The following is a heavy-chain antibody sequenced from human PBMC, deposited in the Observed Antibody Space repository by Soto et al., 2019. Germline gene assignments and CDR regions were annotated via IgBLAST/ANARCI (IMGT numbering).Heavy chain of an antibody. CDR1: GYSFTSYW. J-gene: IGHJ4*02. CDR2: IYPGDSDT. V-gene: IGHV5-51*01. CDR3: ARFDCISTSCYEASNDY. D-gene: IGHD2-2*01. Sequence: GESLKISCKGSGYSFTSYWIGWVRQMPGKGLEWMGIIYPGDSDTRYSPSFQGQVAISADKSISTAYLQWSSLKASDTAMYYCARFDCISTSCYEASNDYWGQGTLVTVSS.